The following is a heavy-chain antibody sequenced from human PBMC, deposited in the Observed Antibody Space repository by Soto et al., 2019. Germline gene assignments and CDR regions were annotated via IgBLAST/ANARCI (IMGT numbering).Heavy chain of an antibody. CDR2: ISSGSSTI. J-gene: IGHJ6*03. CDR1: GISFSTYA. CDR3: AVDFYYMDV. V-gene: IGHV3-48*01. Sequence: GGSLRLSCAASGISFSTYAMNWVRQAPGKGLEWVSHISSGSSTIYYAESVKGRFTISRDNAKKSLFLQMNSLRAEDTAVYYCAVDFYYMDVWGKGTTVTVSS.